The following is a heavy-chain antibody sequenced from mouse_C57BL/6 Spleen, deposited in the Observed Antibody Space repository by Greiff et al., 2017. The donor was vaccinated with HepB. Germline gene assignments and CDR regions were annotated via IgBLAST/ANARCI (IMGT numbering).Heavy chain of an antibody. CDR1: GYTFTDYE. V-gene: IGHV1-15*01. D-gene: IGHD1-2*01. J-gene: IGHJ1*03. Sequence: VQLQQSGAELVRPGASVTLSCKASGYTFTDYEMHWVKQTPVHGLEWIGAIDPETGGTAYNQKFKGKAILTADKSSSTAYMELRSLTSEDSAVYYCTKVRRLDVWGTGTTVTVSS. CDR3: TKVRRLDV. CDR2: IDPETGGT.